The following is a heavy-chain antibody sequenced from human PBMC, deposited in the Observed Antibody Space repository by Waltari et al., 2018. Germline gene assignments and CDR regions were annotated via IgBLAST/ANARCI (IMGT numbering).Heavy chain of an antibody. D-gene: IGHD6-13*01. Sequence: QLQLQESGPGLVKPSETLSLTCTVSGGSISSSSYYWGWIRQPPGKGLEWIGSIYYSGSTYYNQSLKSRVTISVDTSKNQFSLKLSSVTAADTAVYYCARGIAAAGTGIFDYWGQGTLVTVSS. CDR2: IYYSGST. CDR3: ARGIAAAGTGIFDY. CDR1: GGSISSSSYY. V-gene: IGHV4-39*07. J-gene: IGHJ4*02.